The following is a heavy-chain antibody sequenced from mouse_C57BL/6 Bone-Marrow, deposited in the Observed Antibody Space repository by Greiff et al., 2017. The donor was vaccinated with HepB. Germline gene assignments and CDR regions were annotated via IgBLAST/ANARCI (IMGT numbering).Heavy chain of an antibody. CDR1: GFNFSSYG. V-gene: IGHV5-6*02. J-gene: IGHJ3*01. CDR2: ISSGGSYT. CDR3: ARRGIGAY. Sequence: EVNVVESGGDLVKPGGSLKLSCAASGFNFSSYGMSWVRQTPDKRLEWVATISSGGSYTYYPDSVKGRFTISRDNATNTLYLQMSSLKSEDTAMYYCARRGIGAYWGQGTLVTVSA. D-gene: IGHD3-1*01.